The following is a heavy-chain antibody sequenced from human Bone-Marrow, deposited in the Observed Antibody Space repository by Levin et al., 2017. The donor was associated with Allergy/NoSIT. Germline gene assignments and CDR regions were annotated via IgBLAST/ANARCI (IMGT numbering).Heavy chain of an antibody. J-gene: IGHJ4*02. CDR2: IYSDGST. D-gene: IGHD2-21*01. Sequence: LSLTCAASGFPVSNNYMSWVRQAPGKGLEWVSLIYSDGSTRFADSVKGRFTISRDSSKNTLYLQMNSLRAEDTAVYYCARNSGSCNSCGYWGQGTLVTVSS. CDR3: ARNSGSCNSCGY. V-gene: IGHV3-66*01. CDR1: GFPVSNNY.